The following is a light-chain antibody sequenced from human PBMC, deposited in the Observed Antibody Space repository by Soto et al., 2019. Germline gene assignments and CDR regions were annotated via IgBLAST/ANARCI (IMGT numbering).Light chain of an antibody. CDR2: GAS. V-gene: IGKV3-15*01. Sequence: EIVMTQSPATLSVSPGERATLSCRASQSVSNYLAWYQQKPGQAPRLLIYGASTRATGIPARFSGGGSETEFNITISSLQSEDFAVYYCQQYHNWPPLTFGGGTKVEIK. CDR3: QQYHNWPPLT. CDR1: QSVSNY. J-gene: IGKJ4*01.